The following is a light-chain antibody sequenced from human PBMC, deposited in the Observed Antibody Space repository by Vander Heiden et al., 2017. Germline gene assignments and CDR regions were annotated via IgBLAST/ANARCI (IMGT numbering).Light chain of an antibody. CDR3: ASYAGRNNFV. J-gene: IGLJ1*01. V-gene: IGLV2-8*01. Sequence: SALTQPPSASGSPGQSVTISCTGTSSDVGGYVYVSWYQVHPGKVPKLVIYEVSQRPSGVPSRFSGSKSGNTASLTVSGLQPEDEAIYYCASYAGRNNFVFGPGTKVTVL. CDR1: SSDVGGYVY. CDR2: EVS.